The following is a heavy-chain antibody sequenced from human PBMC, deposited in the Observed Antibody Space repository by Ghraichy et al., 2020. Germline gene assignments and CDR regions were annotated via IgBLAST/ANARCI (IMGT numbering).Heavy chain of an antibody. D-gene: IGHD6-19*01. CDR2: ISGSGGST. V-gene: IGHV3-23*01. CDR3: AKDRGAVAGFDY. J-gene: IGHJ4*02. Sequence: GGSLRLSCAASGFTFSSYAMSWVRQAPGKGLEWVSAISGSGGSTYYADSVKGRFTISRENSKNTLYLQMKSLRAEDTAVYYCAKDRGAVAGFDYWGQGTLVTVSS. CDR1: GFTFSSYA.